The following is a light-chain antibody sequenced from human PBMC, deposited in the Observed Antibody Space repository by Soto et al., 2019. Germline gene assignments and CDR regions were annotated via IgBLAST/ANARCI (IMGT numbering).Light chain of an antibody. V-gene: IGLV2-23*01. CDR1: SSDVGSYNL. CDR2: EGS. J-gene: IGLJ2*01. CDR3: CSNAGRSIVV. Sequence: QSVVTQPASVSGSPGQSMTISCTGSSSDVGSYNLVSWYQQHPGKAPKLMIYEGSKRPSGVSNRFSGSKSGSTASLTISGLQAEDEADYYCCSNAGRSIVVFGGGTKVTVL.